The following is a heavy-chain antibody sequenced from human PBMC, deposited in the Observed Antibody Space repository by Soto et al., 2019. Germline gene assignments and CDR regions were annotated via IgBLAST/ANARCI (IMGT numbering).Heavy chain of an antibody. Sequence: QVQLVQSGAEVKNPGSSVRVSCKTSGFTFNVYGIHWVRQAPGQGLEWMGGLIPIYAEPNYAQKFQGRVTITADKSTTTVYLELSSLRSEDTAVYFCARVRDPHLDHYGLDVWGQGTTVTVSS. J-gene: IGHJ6*02. CDR3: ARVRDPHLDHYGLDV. CDR1: GFTFNVYG. V-gene: IGHV1-69*06. CDR2: LIPIYAEP.